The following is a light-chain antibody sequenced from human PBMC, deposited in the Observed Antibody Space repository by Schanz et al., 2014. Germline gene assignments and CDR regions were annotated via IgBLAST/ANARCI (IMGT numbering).Light chain of an antibody. CDR1: SSDVGGYNY. J-gene: IGLJ3*02. V-gene: IGLV2-14*01. CDR2: EGS. Sequence: QFALTQPASVSGSPGQSITISCTGTSSDVGGYNYVSWYQQHPGKAPKLMIYEGSKRPSGVSNRFSGSKSANTASLTISGLQAEDEADYYCCSYTSSSTLVFGGGTKLTVL. CDR3: CSYTSSSTLV.